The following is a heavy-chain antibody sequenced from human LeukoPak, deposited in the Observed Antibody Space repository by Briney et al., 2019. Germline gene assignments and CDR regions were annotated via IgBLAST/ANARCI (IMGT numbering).Heavy chain of an antibody. CDR1: AGTFSSYT. D-gene: IGHD2-2*01. Sequence: SVKVSCKASAGTFSSYTISRVRQAPGPRLEWFGSIIPILGIANYAQKFQARVTITADKSTSTAYMELSSLRSEDTAVYYCARDGHCSSTSCPSWGQGTLVTVSS. V-gene: IGHV1-69*02. CDR2: IIPILGIA. CDR3: ARDGHCSSTSCPS. J-gene: IGHJ5*02.